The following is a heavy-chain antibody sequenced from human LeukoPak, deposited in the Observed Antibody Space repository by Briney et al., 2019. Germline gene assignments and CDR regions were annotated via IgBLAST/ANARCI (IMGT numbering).Heavy chain of an antibody. CDR1: GFTFSSYS. J-gene: IGHJ4*02. CDR2: INSSSSYI. Sequence: GGSLRLSCAASGFTFSSYSMNWVRQAPGKGLEWVSSINSSSSYIYYADSVKGRFTISRDNAKNSLYLQMNSVRAEDTAVYYCGSVDCSGGSCYSHFDYWGQGTLVTVSS. D-gene: IGHD2-15*01. CDR3: GSVDCSGGSCYSHFDY. V-gene: IGHV3-21*01.